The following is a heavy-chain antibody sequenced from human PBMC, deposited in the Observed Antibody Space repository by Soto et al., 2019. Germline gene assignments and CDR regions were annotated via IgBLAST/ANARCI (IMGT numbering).Heavy chain of an antibody. CDR1: GFTFSIYD. J-gene: IGHJ4*02. D-gene: IGHD3-9*01. V-gene: IGHV3-13*01. CDR2: IGTAGDT. CDR3: ARGYNAYDMYYFDY. Sequence: GGSLRLSCAASGFTFSIYDMHWFRQATGKGLEWVSAIGTAGDTYYPGSVKGRFTISRENAKNSLYLQMNSLRAGDTAVYYCARGYNAYDMYYFDYWGQGTLVTVSS.